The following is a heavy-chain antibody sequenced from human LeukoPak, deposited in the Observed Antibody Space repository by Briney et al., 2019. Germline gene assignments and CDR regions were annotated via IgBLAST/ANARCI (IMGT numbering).Heavy chain of an antibody. CDR3: ARHDASGATRIDGFDI. J-gene: IGHJ3*02. CDR1: GGSISSSSYY. CDR2: IYYSGST. V-gene: IGHV4-39*01. Sequence: SETLSLTCTVSGGSISSSSYYWGWIRQPPGKGLEWTGSIYYSGSTYYNPSLKSRLTISVDTSKNQCSLRLSSVTAADTAVYYCARHDASGATRIDGFDIWGQGTMVTVSS. D-gene: IGHD1-26*01.